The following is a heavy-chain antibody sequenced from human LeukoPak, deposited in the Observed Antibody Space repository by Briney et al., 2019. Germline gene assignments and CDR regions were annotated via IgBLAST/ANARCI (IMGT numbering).Heavy chain of an antibody. J-gene: IGHJ5*02. CDR1: GGSISSYY. CDR3: AKYVSTGCFDP. Sequence: PSETLSLTCTVSGGSISSYYWSWIRQPPGKGLEWIGYIYYSGSTNYNPSLKSRVTISVDTSENQFSLKLTSVTAADTAVYYCAKYVSTGCFDPGGQETLVPVPS. D-gene: IGHD3-16*01. V-gene: IGHV4-59*08. CDR2: IYYSGST.